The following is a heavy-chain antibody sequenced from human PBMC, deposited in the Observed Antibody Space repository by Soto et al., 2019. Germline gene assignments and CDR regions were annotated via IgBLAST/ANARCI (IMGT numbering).Heavy chain of an antibody. CDR3: ARPLRSITGTTPHYGMDV. D-gene: IGHD1-7*01. Sequence: ASVKVSCKASGYTFTGYYMHWLRQAPGQGLEWMGWINPNSGGTNYAQKFQGWVTMTRDTSISTAYMELSRLRSDDTAVYYCARPLRSITGTTPHYGMDVWGQGTTVTVSS. CDR2: INPNSGGT. V-gene: IGHV1-2*04. J-gene: IGHJ6*02. CDR1: GYTFTGYY.